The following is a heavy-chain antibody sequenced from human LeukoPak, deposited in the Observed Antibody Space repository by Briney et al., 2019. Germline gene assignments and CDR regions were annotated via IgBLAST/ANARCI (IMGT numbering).Heavy chain of an antibody. CDR3: ARDGPSSPTYGEGGAY. V-gene: IGHV3-7*03. CDR1: GFPFSSYW. Sequence: GGSLRLSCAASGFPFSSYWMSWVRQAPGKGLEWVANIKGDGSEKYYVDSVKGRFTMSRDNGKNLLYLQMNSLRAEDTAVYYRARDGPSSPTYGEGGAYWGQGTPVTVSS. CDR2: IKGDGSEK. J-gene: IGHJ4*02. D-gene: IGHD4-17*01.